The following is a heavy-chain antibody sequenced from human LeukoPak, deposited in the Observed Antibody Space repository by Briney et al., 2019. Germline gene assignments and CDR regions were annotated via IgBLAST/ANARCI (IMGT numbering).Heavy chain of an antibody. Sequence: SETLSLTCTVSGGSVSSYYWSWIRQPPGKGPEWIGYIYYSGSTNYNPSLKSRVTISVDTSKNQFSLKLSSVTAADTAVYYCARDSAGAYSSGWYYYYGMDVWGQGTTVTVSS. J-gene: IGHJ6*02. CDR1: GGSVSSYY. D-gene: IGHD6-19*01. V-gene: IGHV4-59*02. CDR2: IYYSGST. CDR3: ARDSAGAYSSGWYYYYGMDV.